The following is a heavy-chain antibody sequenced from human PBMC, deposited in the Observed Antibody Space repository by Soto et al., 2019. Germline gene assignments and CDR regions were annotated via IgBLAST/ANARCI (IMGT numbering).Heavy chain of an antibody. J-gene: IGHJ4*02. Sequence: PSETLSLTCTVSGGSISSGGYYWSWIRQHPGKGLEWIGYIYYSGSTYYNPSLKSRVTISVDTSKNQFSLKLSSVTAADTAVYYCAGGGPVPAAYDYWGQGTLVTVAS. V-gene: IGHV4-31*03. D-gene: IGHD2-2*01. CDR3: AGGGPVPAAYDY. CDR2: IYYSGST. CDR1: GGSISSGGYY.